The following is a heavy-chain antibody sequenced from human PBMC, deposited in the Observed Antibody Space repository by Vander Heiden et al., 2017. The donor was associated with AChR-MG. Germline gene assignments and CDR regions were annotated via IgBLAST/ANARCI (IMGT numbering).Heavy chain of an antibody. J-gene: IGHJ4*02. V-gene: IGHV3-9*01. CDR2: ISWNSGSI. CDR3: AKGRYGSGSYYNVFDY. D-gene: IGHD3-10*01. CDR1: GSTFDDYA. Sequence: EVQPVESGGGLVQPGRSLRLSCAASGSTFDDYAMHWVRQAPGKGLEWVSGISWNSGSIGYADSVKGRFTISRDNAKNSLYLQMNSLRAEDTALYYCAKGRYGSGSYYNVFDYWGQGTLVTVSS.